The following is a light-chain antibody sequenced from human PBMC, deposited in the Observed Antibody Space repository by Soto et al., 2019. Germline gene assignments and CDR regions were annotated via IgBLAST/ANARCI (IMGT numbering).Light chain of an antibody. J-gene: IGLJ2*01. V-gene: IGLV4-69*01. CDR1: SGHSNYA. CDR3: QTWGTGIVV. CDR2: INSDGSH. Sequence: QLVLTQSPSASASLGASVKVTCTLSSGHSNYAIAWHQQLPEKGPRYLMTINSDGSHNKGDGIPDRFSGSRSGTERYLVIASLQPVDEADYYCQTWGTGIVVFGGGTQLTVL.